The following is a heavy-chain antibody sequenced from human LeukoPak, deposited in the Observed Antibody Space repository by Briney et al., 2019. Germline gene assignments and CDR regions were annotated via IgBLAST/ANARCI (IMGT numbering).Heavy chain of an antibody. CDR3: ASSPYYYYYMDV. V-gene: IGHV1-2*02. CDR2: INPKSGGT. Sequence: ASVKVSCTASGFIFTGYYIHWVRQAPGQGLEWMGWINPKSGGTKYAQKFQGRVTMTRDTSISTDTSISTAYMELSRLTSDDTAVYYCASSPYYYYYMDVWGKGATVTVSS. CDR1: GFIFTGYY. J-gene: IGHJ6*03.